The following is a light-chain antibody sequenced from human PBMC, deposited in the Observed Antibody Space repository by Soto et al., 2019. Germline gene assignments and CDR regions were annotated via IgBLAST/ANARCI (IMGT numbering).Light chain of an antibody. Sequence: QDRESLVLATGEDVPVPCMTSQSVSSNHLAWYQQKPGQAPRLLIHAASTRAVGIPVRFSGVGSGTDFPLAIGILPPEDFAVYYRHQYGNGAYAFGQGTKVDIK. J-gene: IGKJ2*01. CDR1: QSVSSNH. V-gene: IGKV3-20*01. CDR3: HQYGNGAYA. CDR2: AAS.